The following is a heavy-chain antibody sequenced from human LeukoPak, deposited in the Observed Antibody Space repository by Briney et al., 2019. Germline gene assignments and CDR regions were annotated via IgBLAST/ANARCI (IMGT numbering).Heavy chain of an antibody. CDR3: ARDEENYDYVWGSYRYFDY. D-gene: IGHD3-16*02. Sequence: GGSLRLSCAASGFTFSSYSMNWVRQAPGKGLEWVSSISSSSSYIYYADSVKGRFTISRDNAKNSLYLQMNSLRAEDTAVYYCARDEENYDYVWGSYRYFDYWGQGTLATVSS. V-gene: IGHV3-21*01. CDR2: ISSSSSYI. CDR1: GFTFSSYS. J-gene: IGHJ4*02.